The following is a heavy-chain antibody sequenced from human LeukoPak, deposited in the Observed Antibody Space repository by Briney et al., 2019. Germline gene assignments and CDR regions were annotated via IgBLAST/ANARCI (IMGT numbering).Heavy chain of an antibody. V-gene: IGHV4-31*03. D-gene: IGHD6-19*01. CDR3: ARSIRRGIAVAGSFDY. Sequence: PSQTLPLTCTVSGGSISSGGYYWSWIRQHPGKGLEWIGYIYYSGSTYYNPSLKSRVTISVDTSKNQFSLKLSSVTAADTAVYYCARSIRRGIAVAGSFDYWGQGTLVTVSS. CDR1: GGSISSGGYY. J-gene: IGHJ4*02. CDR2: IYYSGST.